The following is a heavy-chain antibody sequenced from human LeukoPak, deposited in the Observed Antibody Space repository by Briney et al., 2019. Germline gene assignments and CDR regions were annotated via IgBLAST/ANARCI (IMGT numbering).Heavy chain of an antibody. Sequence: GGSLRLSCAASGFTFDDYTMHWVRQAPGKGLEWVSLISWDGGSTYYADSVKGRFTVSRDNSKNSLYLQMNSLRTEDTALYYCAKGLSGHRDYGMDVWGQGTTVTVSS. CDR1: GFTFDDYT. J-gene: IGHJ6*02. V-gene: IGHV3-43*01. CDR3: AKGLSGHRDYGMDV. CDR2: ISWDGGST. D-gene: IGHD5-12*01.